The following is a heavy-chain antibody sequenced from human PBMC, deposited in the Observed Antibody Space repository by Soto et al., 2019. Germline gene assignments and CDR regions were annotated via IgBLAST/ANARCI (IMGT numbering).Heavy chain of an antibody. V-gene: IGHV3-30*04. CDR2: ISYDGTNK. D-gene: IGHD5-18*01. CDR3: ARDRYSYGNFYAMDV. Sequence: GGSLRLSCEGSGFGFTYFAMHWVRQAPAKGLEWVAVISYDGTNKFYADSVKGRVTISRDNSKNTLYLQMNSLRAEDTALYYCARDRYSYGNFYAMDVWGQGTTVTVSS. J-gene: IGHJ6*02. CDR1: GFGFTYFA.